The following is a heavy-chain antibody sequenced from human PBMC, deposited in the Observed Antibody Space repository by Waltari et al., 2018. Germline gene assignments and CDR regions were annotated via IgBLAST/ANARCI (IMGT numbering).Heavy chain of an antibody. V-gene: IGHV3-23*04. CDR3: AKGIRATATYFYMDV. CDR1: GFTFSTYA. D-gene: IGHD3-10*01. J-gene: IGHJ6*03. Sequence: EARLEESGGGLEQPGKSLRLSCSASGFTFSTYALTWVRQDPGKGGRGVSSISDDGQTSFYADSVKGRGIISRDNSKSTLFLHLNSLRGDDTARYYCAKGIRATATYFYMDVWGKGTTVTVSS. CDR2: ISDDGQTS.